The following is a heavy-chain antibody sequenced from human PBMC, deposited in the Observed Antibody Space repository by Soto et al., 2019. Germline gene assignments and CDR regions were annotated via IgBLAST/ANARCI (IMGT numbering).Heavy chain of an antibody. V-gene: IGHV1-46*01. J-gene: IGHJ6*02. CDR1: GYTFTSYY. CDR3: ARAIYSSGWKSYYGMDV. D-gene: IGHD6-19*01. Sequence: ASVKVSCKASGYTFTSYYMHWVRQAPGQGLEWMGIINPSGGSTSYAQKFQGRVTMTRDTSTSTVYMELSSLRSEDTAVYYCARAIYSSGWKSYYGMDVWGQGTTVTVS. CDR2: INPSGGST.